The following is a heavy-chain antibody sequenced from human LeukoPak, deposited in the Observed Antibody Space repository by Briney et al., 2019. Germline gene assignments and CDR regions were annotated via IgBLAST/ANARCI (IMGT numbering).Heavy chain of an antibody. CDR2: INPNSGGT. CDR3: ASIYCSGGSCYWGHMDV. Sequence: ASVKVSCKASGYTFTGYYMHWVRQAPGQGLEWMGWINPNSGGTNYAQKFQGRVTMTRDTSISTAYMELSRLRSDDTAVYYCASIYCSGGSCYWGHMDVWGKGTTVTVSS. D-gene: IGHD2-15*01. CDR1: GYTFTGYY. J-gene: IGHJ6*03. V-gene: IGHV1-2*02.